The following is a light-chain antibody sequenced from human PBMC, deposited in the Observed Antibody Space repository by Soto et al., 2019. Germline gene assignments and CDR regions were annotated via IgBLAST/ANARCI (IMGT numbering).Light chain of an antibody. CDR2: EVS. J-gene: IGLJ1*01. CDR3: RSYTSSTNSV. Sequence: QSLVNQAASVSGSRGQSLPISCTGTIIDIAPYNYVSWYQQHPGKAPKLIIYEVSYRPSGISNRFSGSKSGNTASLTISGLQAEDEADYYRRSYTSSTNSVFGTGTKVTVL. CDR1: IIDIAPYNY. V-gene: IGLV2-14*01.